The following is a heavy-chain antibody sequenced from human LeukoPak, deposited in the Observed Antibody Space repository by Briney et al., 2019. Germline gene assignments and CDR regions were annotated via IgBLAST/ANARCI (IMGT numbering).Heavy chain of an antibody. CDR2: INPSGGSA. J-gene: IGHJ4*02. Sequence: AASVKVSCKASGYIFNRYYMHWVRQAPGQGLEWMGIINPSGGSASTAQRFQGRVTMTMTRDTSTSTVYMELSSLRSEDTAVYYCAREGEDTAMAPDYWGQGTLVTVSS. CDR3: AREGEDTAMAPDY. CDR1: GYIFNRYY. D-gene: IGHD5-18*01. V-gene: IGHV1-46*02.